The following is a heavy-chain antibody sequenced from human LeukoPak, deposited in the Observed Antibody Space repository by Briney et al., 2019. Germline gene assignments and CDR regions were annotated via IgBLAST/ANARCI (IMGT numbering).Heavy chain of an antibody. V-gene: IGHV3-7*01. CDR1: GFTFSSYW. Sequence: PGGSLRLSCAASGFTFSSYWMSWVRQAPGKGLEWVANIKQDGSEKYYVDSVKGRFTISRDNAKNSLYLQMNSLRAEDTAVYYCARGRWEQWLVRAGYHFDYWGQGTLVTVSS. D-gene: IGHD6-19*01. J-gene: IGHJ4*02. CDR3: ARGRWEQWLVRAGYHFDY. CDR2: IKQDGSEK.